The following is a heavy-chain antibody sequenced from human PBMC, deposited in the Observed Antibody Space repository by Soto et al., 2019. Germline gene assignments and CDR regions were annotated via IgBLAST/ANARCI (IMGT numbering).Heavy chain of an antibody. CDR1: GFSFSTYG. CDR3: AKVVYDGSGEYQRHSYYYGLDV. J-gene: IGHJ6*02. D-gene: IGHD3-22*01. Sequence: DVQLLESGGGLVQPGGSLRLSCVGSGFSFSTYGMSWVRQAPGKGLEWVSSISGSGVLTYYGDSVKGRFTISRDNSKNTVFLQMSSLRAEDTAVYYCAKVVYDGSGEYQRHSYYYGLDVWGQGTTVTVSS. V-gene: IGHV3-23*01. CDR2: ISGSGVLT.